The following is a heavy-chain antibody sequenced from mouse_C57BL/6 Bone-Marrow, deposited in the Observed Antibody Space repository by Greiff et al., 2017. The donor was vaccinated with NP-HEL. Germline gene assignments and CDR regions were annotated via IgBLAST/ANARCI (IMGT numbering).Heavy chain of an antibody. CDR2: ISNLAYSI. D-gene: IGHD1-1*01. CDR1: GFTFSDYG. Sequence: EVKLEESGGGLVQPGGSLKLSCAASGFTFSDYGMAWVRQAPRKGPEWVAFISNLAYSIYYADTVTGRFTISRENAKNTLYLEMSSLRSEDTAMYYCARQNHYYGSSYAMDYWGQGTSVTVSS. V-gene: IGHV5-15*04. CDR3: ARQNHYYGSSYAMDY. J-gene: IGHJ4*01.